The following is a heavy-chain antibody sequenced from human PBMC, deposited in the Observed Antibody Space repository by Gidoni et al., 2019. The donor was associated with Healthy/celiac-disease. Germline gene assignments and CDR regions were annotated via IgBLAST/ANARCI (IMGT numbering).Heavy chain of an antibody. J-gene: IGHJ5*02. V-gene: IGHV3-23*01. CDR2: ISGSGGST. CDR1: GFTFSSYA. CDR3: AKDMSESRLRSNWFDP. Sequence: EVQLLESGGGLVQPGGSLRLSCAASGFTFSSYAMSWVRQAPGKGLEWVSAISGSGGSTYYADSVKGRFTISRDNSKNTLYLQMNSLRAEDTAVYYCAKDMSESRLRSNWFDPWGQGTLVTVSS. D-gene: IGHD4-17*01.